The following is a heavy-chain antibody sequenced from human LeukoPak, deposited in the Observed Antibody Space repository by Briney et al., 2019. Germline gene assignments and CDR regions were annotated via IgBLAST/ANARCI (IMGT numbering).Heavy chain of an antibody. CDR1: GFTFSSYA. V-gene: IGHV3-30*14. J-gene: IGHJ1*01. CDR2: ISYDGSNK. CDR3: ASPLPFQH. Sequence: GGSLRLSCVASGFTFSSYAMHWVRQAPGKGLEWVAVISYDGSNKYYADPVKGRFTISRDNSRNTLYLQMNSLRAEDTAVHYCASPLPFQHWGQGTLVTVSS.